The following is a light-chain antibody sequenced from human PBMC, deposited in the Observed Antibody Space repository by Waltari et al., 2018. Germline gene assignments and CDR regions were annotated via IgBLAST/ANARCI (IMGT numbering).Light chain of an antibody. V-gene: IGKV2-28*01. J-gene: IGKJ1*01. Sequence: DVVMTQSPLSLAVTPGEPASMSCRSNQSLLDRNGYSYLDWYLQRPGQSPQLRIYLASTLASGVPDRFSGSGSGAAFTLKISRVEAEDVGVYYCMQTRQSPQTFGQGTKVDIK. CDR1: QSLLDRNGYSY. CDR3: MQTRQSPQT. CDR2: LAS.